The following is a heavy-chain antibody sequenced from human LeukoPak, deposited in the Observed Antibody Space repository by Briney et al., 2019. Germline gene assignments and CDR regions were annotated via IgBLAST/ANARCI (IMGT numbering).Heavy chain of an antibody. Sequence: PGESLKISCKGSGYSFTSYWIGWVRQMPGKGLEWMGIIYPGDSDTRYSPSFQGQVTISADKSISTAYLQWSSLKISDTAKYFCARISGSGNSLSFNWLDPWGQGTLVTVSS. J-gene: IGHJ5*02. CDR2: IYPGDSDT. D-gene: IGHD3-10*01. V-gene: IGHV5-51*01. CDR1: GYSFTSYW. CDR3: ARISGSGNSLSFNWLDP.